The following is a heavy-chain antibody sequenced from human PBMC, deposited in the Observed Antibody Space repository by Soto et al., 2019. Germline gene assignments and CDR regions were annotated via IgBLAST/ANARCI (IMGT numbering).Heavy chain of an antibody. CDR1: GGSISSGGYY. V-gene: IGHV4-31*03. CDR2: IYYSGST. Sequence: SETLSLTCTVSGGSISSGGYYWSWIRQHPGKGLEWIGYIYYSGSTYYNPSLKSRVTISVDTSKNQFSLKLSSATAADTAVYYCARDRIRDNWFDPWGQGTLVTVSS. CDR3: ARDRIRDNWFDP. J-gene: IGHJ5*02. D-gene: IGHD5-18*01.